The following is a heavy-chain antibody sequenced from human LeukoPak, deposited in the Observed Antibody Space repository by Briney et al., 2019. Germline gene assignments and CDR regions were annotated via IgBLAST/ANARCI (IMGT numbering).Heavy chain of an antibody. D-gene: IGHD1/OR15-1a*01. CDR3: ARSTRTYAFDI. CDR1: GYTFTNYA. V-gene: IGHV7-4-1*02. J-gene: IGHJ3*02. Sequence: ASVKVSCKASGYTFTNYARNWVRQAPGQGLEWMGWINTNTGNPTYAQGFTGRFVFSLDTSVSTAYLQISSLKAEDTAVYYCARSTRTYAFDIWGQGTMVTVSS. CDR2: INTNTGNP.